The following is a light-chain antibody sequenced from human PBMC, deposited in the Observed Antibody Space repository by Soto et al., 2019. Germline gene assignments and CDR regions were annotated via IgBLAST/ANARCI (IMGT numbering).Light chain of an antibody. CDR2: KAS. J-gene: IGKJ1*01. V-gene: IGKV1-5*03. CDR3: QQSYSSPPT. Sequence: DIQMTQSPSTLSSSVGDXVXXXXXASQSISTWLAWYQQKPGKAPKLLIYKASNLQNGVPSRFSGSGSGTDFTLTISSLQPEDFATYYCQQSYSSPPTFGQGTKVDIK. CDR1: QSISTW.